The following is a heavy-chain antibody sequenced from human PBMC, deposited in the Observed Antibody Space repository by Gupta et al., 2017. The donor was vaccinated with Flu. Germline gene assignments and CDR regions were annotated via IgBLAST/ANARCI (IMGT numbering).Heavy chain of an antibody. V-gene: IGHV3-23*01. D-gene: IGHD1-26*01. CDR3: AKNRVAGAISYYYGLDV. CDR2: LSASGSRT. J-gene: IGHJ6*02. Sequence: PGRGLGWVSTLSASGSRTYYADSVKGRFTISRDTSNNTLYLHMNSLRADDTAVYFCAKNRVAGAISYYYGLDVWGRGTAVTVSS.